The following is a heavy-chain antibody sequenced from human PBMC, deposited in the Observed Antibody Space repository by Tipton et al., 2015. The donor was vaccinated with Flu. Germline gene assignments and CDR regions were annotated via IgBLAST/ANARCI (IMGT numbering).Heavy chain of an antibody. CDR1: GGSISNYY. J-gene: IGHJ4*02. V-gene: IGHV4-59*01. D-gene: IGHD2-2*01. Sequence: GLVKPSETLSLTCTVSGGSISNYYWNWIRQPPRKGLEWIGYIYYSGSTNYNPSLNSRVTISVDTSKNQFSLKLSSVTAADTALYYCARASCSSASCRTRFDYWGQGTLVTVSS. CDR3: ARASCSSASCRTRFDY. CDR2: IYYSGST.